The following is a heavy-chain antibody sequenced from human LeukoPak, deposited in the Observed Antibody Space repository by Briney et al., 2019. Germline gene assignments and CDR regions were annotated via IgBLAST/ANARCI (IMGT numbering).Heavy chain of an antibody. CDR1: GFTFSSYA. Sequence: GGSLRLSCAASGFTFSSYAMHWVRQAPGKGLEWVAVISYDGSNKYYADSVKGRFTISRDNSKNTLYLQMNSLRAEDTAVYYCAGAVGSGSYRGSGYWGQETLVTVSS. J-gene: IGHJ4*02. V-gene: IGHV3-30-3*01. CDR3: AGAVGSGSYRGSGY. D-gene: IGHD1-26*01. CDR2: ISYDGSNK.